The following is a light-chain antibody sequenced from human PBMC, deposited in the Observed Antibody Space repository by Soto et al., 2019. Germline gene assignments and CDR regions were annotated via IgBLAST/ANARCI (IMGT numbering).Light chain of an antibody. CDR2: GAS. Sequence: EIVFTQSPATLSFSPGERATLSCRASQSVSSSYLAWYQQKPGQAPRLLIYGASSRATGIPDRFSGSGSGTDFTLTISRLEPEDFAVYYCQQYGSSPPYTFGQGTKVDIK. J-gene: IGKJ2*01. CDR3: QQYGSSPPYT. CDR1: QSVSSSY. V-gene: IGKV3-20*01.